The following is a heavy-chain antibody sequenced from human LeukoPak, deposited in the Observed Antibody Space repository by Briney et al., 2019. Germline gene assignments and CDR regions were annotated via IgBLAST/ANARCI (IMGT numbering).Heavy chain of an antibody. CDR3: ARDRDSSSSLHAY. Sequence: GGSLRLSCAASGFTFSSYGMHWVRQAPGKGLEWVAVISYDGSNKYYADPVKGRFTISRDNSKNTLYVQMNSLRAEDTAVYYCARDRDSSSSLHAYWGQGTLVTVSS. CDR1: GFTFSSYG. D-gene: IGHD6-13*01. CDR2: ISYDGSNK. J-gene: IGHJ4*02. V-gene: IGHV3-30*03.